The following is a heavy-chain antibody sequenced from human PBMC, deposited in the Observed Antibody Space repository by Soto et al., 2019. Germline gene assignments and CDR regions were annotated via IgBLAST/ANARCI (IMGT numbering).Heavy chain of an antibody. CDR1: GSNFTSYA. CDR3: ARSRIYCSSTSCYMYWFDP. V-gene: IGHV1-3*01. Sequence: ASVKVSCKASGSNFTSYAMHWVRQAPGQRLEWMGWINAGNGNTKYSQKFQGRVTITRDTSASTAYMELSSLRSEDTAVYYCARSRIYCSSTSCYMYWFDPWGQGTLVTVSS. CDR2: INAGNGNT. J-gene: IGHJ5*02. D-gene: IGHD2-2*02.